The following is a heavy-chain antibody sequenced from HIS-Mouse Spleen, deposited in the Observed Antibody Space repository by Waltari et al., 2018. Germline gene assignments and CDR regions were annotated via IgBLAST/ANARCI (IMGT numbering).Heavy chain of an antibody. D-gene: IGHD2-8*01. CDR3: AKGGLMVYAIGDY. CDR1: GVPFCSYG. V-gene: IGHV3-33*06. CDR2: IMDDGSNK. Sequence: QVQLVESGGGVVQPGRSLSVSGAGSGVPFCSYGMPWGRQGPGKGLGWVAVIMDDGSNKYYADSVKGRFTISRDNSKNTLYLQMNSLRAEDTAVYYCAKGGLMVYAIGDYWGQGTLVTVSS. J-gene: IGHJ4*02.